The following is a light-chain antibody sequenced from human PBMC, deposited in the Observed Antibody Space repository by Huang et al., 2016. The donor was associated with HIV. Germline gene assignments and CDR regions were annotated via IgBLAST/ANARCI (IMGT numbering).Light chain of an antibody. J-gene: IGKJ4*01. CDR2: DTS. CDR3: QQYDNWPPGLT. Sequence: EIMMTQSPATLSVSPGGRATLSCRTSQNVRNNLAWYQQKTGQAPRLLIYDTSTRASGIPARVSGSGSGTEFTLTISGLQSEDFAFYYCQQYDNWPPGLTFGGGTKIEI. CDR1: QNVRNN. V-gene: IGKV3D-15*01.